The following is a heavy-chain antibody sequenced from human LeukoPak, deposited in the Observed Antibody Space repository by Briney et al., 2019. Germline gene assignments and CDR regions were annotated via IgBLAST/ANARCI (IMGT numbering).Heavy chain of an antibody. V-gene: IGHV4-30-4*01. CDR1: GGSISSGDYY. CDR2: IYYSGST. J-gene: IGHJ4*02. Sequence: NTSETLSLTCTVSGGSISSGDYYWSWIRQPPGKGLEWIGYIYYSGSTYYNPSLKSRVTISVDTSKNQFSLKLSSVTAADTAVYYCARRSYGSGSLFDYWGQGTLVTVSS. D-gene: IGHD3-10*01. CDR3: ARRSYGSGSLFDY.